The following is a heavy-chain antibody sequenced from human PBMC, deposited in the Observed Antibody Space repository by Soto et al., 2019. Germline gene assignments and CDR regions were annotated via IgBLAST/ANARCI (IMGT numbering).Heavy chain of an antibody. CDR2: ISSSGSTI. J-gene: IGHJ6*02. CDR3: ARDEWLRLNYYYGMDV. CDR1: GFTFSSYE. V-gene: IGHV3-48*03. D-gene: IGHD5-12*01. Sequence: GSLRLSCAASGFTFSSYEMNWVRQAPGKGLEWVSYISSSGSTIYYADSVKGRFTISRDNAKNSLYLQMNSLRAEDTAVYYCARDEWLRLNYYYGMDVWGQGTTVTVSS.